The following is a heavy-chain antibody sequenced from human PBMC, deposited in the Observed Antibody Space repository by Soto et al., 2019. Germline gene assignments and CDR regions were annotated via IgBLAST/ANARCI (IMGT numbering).Heavy chain of an antibody. CDR2: ISYDGSNK. V-gene: IGHV3-30*18. D-gene: IGHD2-2*01. Sequence: GGSLRLSCAASGFTFSSYGMHWVRQAPGKGLEWVAVISYDGSNKYYADSVKGRFTISRDNSKNTLYLQMNSLRAEDTAVYYCAKGVGKMGPAAFDIWGQGTMVTVSS. CDR1: GFTFSSYG. J-gene: IGHJ3*02. CDR3: AKGVGKMGPAAFDI.